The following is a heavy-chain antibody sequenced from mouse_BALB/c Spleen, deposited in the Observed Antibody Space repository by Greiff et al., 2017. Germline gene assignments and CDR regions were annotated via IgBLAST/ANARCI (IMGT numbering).Heavy chain of an antibody. Sequence: QVQLQQPGAELVRPGASVKLSCKASGYTFTSYWINWVKQRPGQGLEWIGNIYPSDSYTNYNQKFKDKATLTVDKSSSTAYMQLSSPTSEDSAVYYCTRDGNEYYYAMDYWGQGTSVTVSS. CDR1: GYTFTSYW. CDR2: IYPSDSYT. J-gene: IGHJ4*01. CDR3: TRDGNEYYYAMDY. D-gene: IGHD2-1*01. V-gene: IGHV1-69*02.